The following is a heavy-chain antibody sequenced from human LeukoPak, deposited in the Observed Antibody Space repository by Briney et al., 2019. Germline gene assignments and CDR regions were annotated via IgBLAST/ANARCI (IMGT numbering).Heavy chain of an antibody. CDR1: GYTFTSYD. CDR3: AKHYHTTFDY. Sequence: ASVKVSCKASGYTFTSYDINWMRQATGQEPEWMGWINPNSGTTGYAQKFQGRVTITRDTSINTAYMELSSLRSEDTAVYYCAKHYHTTFDYWGQGTLVIVSS. J-gene: IGHJ4*02. V-gene: IGHV1-8*03. CDR2: INPNSGTT. D-gene: IGHD3-9*01.